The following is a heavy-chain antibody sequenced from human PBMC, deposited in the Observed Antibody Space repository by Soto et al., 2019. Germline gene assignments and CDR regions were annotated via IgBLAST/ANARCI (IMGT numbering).Heavy chain of an antibody. CDR3: ARTGGGGRSC. J-gene: IGHJ4*02. Sequence: QVQLQESGPGLVKPSETLSLTCTVSGDSINSDYWSWVRQPPGKGLEWIGCIHYSGTTNYNPSLKXQVXIXKDTSKNKFSLKLASMTAADTAVYYCARTGGGGRSCWGQGTLVTVSS. CDR2: IHYSGTT. V-gene: IGHV4-59*01. D-gene: IGHD2-15*01. CDR1: GDSINSDY.